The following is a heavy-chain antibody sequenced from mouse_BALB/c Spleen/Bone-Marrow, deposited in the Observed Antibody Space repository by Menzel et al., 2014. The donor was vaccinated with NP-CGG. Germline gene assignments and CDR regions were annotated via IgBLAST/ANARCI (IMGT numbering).Heavy chain of an antibody. Sequence: EVQLQQSGGGLVQPGGSRKLSCAASGFTFSSFGMHWVRQAPEKGLGWVAYISSGSSPIFYADTVKGRFTISRGNPKNTMFLQVTSLRSEDTAMYYGTRGGNWEDFNYWGQGTTLTVSS. J-gene: IGHJ2*01. CDR2: ISSGSSPI. CDR1: GFTFSSFG. D-gene: IGHD4-1*01. V-gene: IGHV5-17*02. CDR3: TRGGNWEDFNY.